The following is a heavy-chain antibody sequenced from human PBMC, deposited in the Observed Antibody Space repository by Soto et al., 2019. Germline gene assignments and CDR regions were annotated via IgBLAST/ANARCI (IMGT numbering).Heavy chain of an antibody. J-gene: IGHJ6*02. CDR3: ASVTRTCISPSCYRYYYGMDV. Sequence: QVQLQESGPGLVKPSETLSLTCTVSGGSVSSGSYYWSWIRQPPGKGLEWIGYIYYSGSTNYNPSLKSRVTISVDTSKNQFSRKRSSVTAADTAVYYCASVTRTCISPSCYRYYYGMDVWGQGTTVTVSS. CDR1: GGSVSSGSYY. D-gene: IGHD2-2*02. V-gene: IGHV4-61*01. CDR2: IYYSGST.